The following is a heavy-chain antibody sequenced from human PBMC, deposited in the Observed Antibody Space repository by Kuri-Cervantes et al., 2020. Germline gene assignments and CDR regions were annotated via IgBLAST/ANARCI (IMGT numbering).Heavy chain of an antibody. CDR1: GFTFSSYS. Sequence: GGSLRLSCAASGFTFSSYSMNWVRQAPGKGLEWVAVISYDGSNKYYADSVKGRFTISRDNSKNTLYLQMNSLRAEDTAVYYCAREKLRVNAFDIWGQGTMVTVS. D-gene: IGHD3-22*01. J-gene: IGHJ3*02. CDR2: ISYDGSNK. V-gene: IGHV3-30*03. CDR3: AREKLRVNAFDI.